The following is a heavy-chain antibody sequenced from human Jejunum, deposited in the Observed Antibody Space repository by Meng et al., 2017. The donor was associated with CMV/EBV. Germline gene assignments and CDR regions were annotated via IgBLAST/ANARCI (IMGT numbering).Heavy chain of an antibody. J-gene: IGHJ4*02. CDR2: FYYTGST. CDR3: ARAAVDTGDFDL. V-gene: IGHV4-4*07. Sequence: ASVPRCGKPSETLSPAGTVSGGSITDYYWSWIRQPAGKRLEWIGRFYYTGSTNYNPSLENRVTMSLDTSKNRFSLNLSSVTAADTAVYYCARAAVDTGDFDLWGLGILVTVSS. D-gene: IGHD6-25*01. CDR1: GGSITDYY.